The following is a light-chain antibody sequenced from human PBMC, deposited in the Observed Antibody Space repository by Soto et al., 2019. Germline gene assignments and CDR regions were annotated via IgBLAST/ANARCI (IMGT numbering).Light chain of an antibody. Sequence: DIQMTQSPSSLSASVGDRVTITCRASESIARHLNWYQQKPGKAPKLLIYAASSLQNGVPSRFRGGGSGTXFTXTISNLQPEDFATYYCQQTYSTLSITFGQGTRLEIK. V-gene: IGKV1-39*01. CDR1: ESIARH. CDR3: QQTYSTLSIT. CDR2: AAS. J-gene: IGKJ5*01.